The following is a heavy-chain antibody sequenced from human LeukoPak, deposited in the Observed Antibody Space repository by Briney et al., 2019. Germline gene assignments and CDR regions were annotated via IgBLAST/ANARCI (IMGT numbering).Heavy chain of an antibody. CDR1: GYTLTELS. V-gene: IGHV1-24*01. CDR2: FDPEDGET. CDR3: ATAVDTAMVANDY. J-gene: IGHJ4*02. Sequence: ASVKVSCKVSGYTLTELSMHLVRQAPGKGLEWRGGFDPEDGETIYAQKFQGRVTMTEDTSTDTAYMELSSLRSEDTAVYYCATAVDTAMVANDYWGQGTLVTVSS. D-gene: IGHD5-18*01.